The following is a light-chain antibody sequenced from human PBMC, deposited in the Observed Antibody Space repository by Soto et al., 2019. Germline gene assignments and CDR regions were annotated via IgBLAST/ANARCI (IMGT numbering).Light chain of an antibody. CDR1: QSVSNNY. CDR3: QQYNNWPQT. V-gene: IGKV3-20*01. CDR2: GAS. J-gene: IGKJ1*01. Sequence: EIVLTQSPGTLSLSPGERATLSCRASQSVSNNYLAWYQQKPGQAPRLLIYGASNRATGIPARFSGGGSGTDFTLTISSLEPEDFAVYYCQQYNNWPQTFGQGTKVDIK.